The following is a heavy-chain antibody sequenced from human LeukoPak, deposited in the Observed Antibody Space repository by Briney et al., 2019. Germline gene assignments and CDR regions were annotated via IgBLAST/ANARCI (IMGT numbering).Heavy chain of an antibody. CDR3: AKMRTPTAHSGDAFDI. V-gene: IGHV3-23*01. CDR2: ISGSGDTT. J-gene: IGHJ3*02. CDR1: GFTFRSFA. D-gene: IGHD4-17*01. Sequence: GGSLRLSCAVSGFTFRSFAMSWVRQAPGKGLEWVSAISGSGDTTYSADSVKGRFTISRDNSKNTLYLQMNSLRAEDTAVYYCAKMRTPTAHSGDAFDIWGQGTMVTVSS.